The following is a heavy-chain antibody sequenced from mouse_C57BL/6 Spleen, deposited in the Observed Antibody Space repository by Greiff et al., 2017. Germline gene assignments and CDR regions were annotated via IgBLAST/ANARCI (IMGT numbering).Heavy chain of an antibody. D-gene: IGHD2-5*01. CDR1: GYTFTSYW. CDR2: IHPNSGST. CDR3: ARGRYSSTGGMDY. J-gene: IGHJ4*01. V-gene: IGHV1-64*01. Sequence: QVQLQQPGAELVKPGASVKLSCKASGYTFTSYWMHWVKQRPGQGLEWIGMIHPNSGSTNYNEKFKSKATLTVDKSSSTAYMQLSSLTTEDSAIYYCARGRYSSTGGMDYWGQGTAVTVAS.